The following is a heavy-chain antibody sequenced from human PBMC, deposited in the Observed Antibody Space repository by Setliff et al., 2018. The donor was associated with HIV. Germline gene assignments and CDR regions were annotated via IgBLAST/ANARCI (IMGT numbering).Heavy chain of an antibody. CDR3: ARKYTGGPLDY. J-gene: IGHJ4*02. V-gene: IGHV1-18*01. CDR1: GYTFTSYG. CDR2: ISTYNGNT. D-gene: IGHD6-19*01. Sequence: ASVKVSCKASGYTFTSYGITWVRQAPGQGLEWMGWISTYNGNTHYAQKLQGRVTMTTDTSTNTAYMELRSLRSDDTAMYYCARKYTGGPLDYWGQGTLVTVSS.